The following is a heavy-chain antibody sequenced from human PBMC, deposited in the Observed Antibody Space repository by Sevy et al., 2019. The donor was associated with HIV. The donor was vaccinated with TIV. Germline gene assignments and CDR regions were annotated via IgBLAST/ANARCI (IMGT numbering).Heavy chain of an antibody. CDR1: GYTFTSYG. CDR3: ARIRELLWFGEDTAYFDY. J-gene: IGHJ4*02. D-gene: IGHD3-10*01. V-gene: IGHV1-18*01. Sequence: ASVKVSCKASGYTFTSYGXXXXXXXXGQGLEWXXWISAYNGNTNYAQKLQGRVTMTTDTSTSTAYMELRSLRSDDTAVYYCARIRELLWFGEDTAYFDYWGQGTLVTVSS. CDR2: ISAYNGNT.